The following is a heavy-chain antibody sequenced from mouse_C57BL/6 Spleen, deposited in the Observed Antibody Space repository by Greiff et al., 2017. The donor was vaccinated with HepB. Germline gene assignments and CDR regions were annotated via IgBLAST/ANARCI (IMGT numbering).Heavy chain of an antibody. J-gene: IGHJ2*01. CDR3: ARDPITTVVATGFDY. CDR1: GYTFTDYY. Sequence: EVQLQQSGPVLVKPGASVKMSCKASGYTFTDYYMNWVKQSHGKSLEWIGVINPYNGGTSYNQKFKGKATLTVDKSSSTAYMELNSLTSEDSAVYYCARDPITTVVATGFDYWGQGTTLTVSS. CDR2: INPYNGGT. V-gene: IGHV1-19*01. D-gene: IGHD1-1*01.